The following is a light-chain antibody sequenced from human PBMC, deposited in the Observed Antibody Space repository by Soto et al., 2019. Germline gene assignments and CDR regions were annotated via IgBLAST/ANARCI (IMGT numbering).Light chain of an antibody. CDR3: QQYGSSSMYT. V-gene: IGKV3-20*01. J-gene: IGKJ2*01. CDR2: GAS. CDR1: QSVSSSY. Sequence: EIVLTQSPGTLSLSPGERATLSCRASQSVSSSYLAWYQQKPGQAPRLLIYGASSRATGIPDRFGGSGSGTDFTLTISRLEPEDFAVYYCQQYGSSSMYTFGQGTKLEIK.